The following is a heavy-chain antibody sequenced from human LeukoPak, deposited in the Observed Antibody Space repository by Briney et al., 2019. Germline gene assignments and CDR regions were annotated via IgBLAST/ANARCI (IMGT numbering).Heavy chain of an antibody. CDR3: ARDNHYSNYWSGTVAPHYYYYYMDV. Sequence: PSETLSLTCTVSGGSISSGSYYWSWIRQPAGKGLEWIGRIYTSGSTNYNPSLKSRVTISVDTSKNQFSLKLSSVTAADTAVYYCARDNHYSNYWSGTVAPHYYYYYMDVWGKGTTVTVSS. D-gene: IGHD4-11*01. CDR1: GGSISSGSYY. CDR2: IYTSGST. V-gene: IGHV4-61*02. J-gene: IGHJ6*03.